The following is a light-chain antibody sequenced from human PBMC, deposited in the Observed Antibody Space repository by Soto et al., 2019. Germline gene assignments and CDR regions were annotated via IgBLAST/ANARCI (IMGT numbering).Light chain of an antibody. J-gene: IGLJ2*01. CDR3: SSYTTSSTVV. Sequence: QSALTQPASVSGSPGQSITISCTGTSNDVGGYNYVSWYQQHPGKAPKLMIYDVSNRPSGVSNRFSGSKSGNTASLTISGLQADDEAHYYCSSYTTSSTVVFGGGTKLTVL. V-gene: IGLV2-14*01. CDR1: SNDVGGYNY. CDR2: DVS.